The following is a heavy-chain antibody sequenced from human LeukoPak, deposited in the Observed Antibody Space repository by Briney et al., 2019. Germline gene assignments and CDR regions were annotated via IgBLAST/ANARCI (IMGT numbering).Heavy chain of an antibody. CDR1: GGSISSSSYY. V-gene: IGHV4-39*07. CDR3: ARDLGRWFGEFRNWFDP. D-gene: IGHD3-10*01. J-gene: IGHJ5*02. Sequence: SETLSLTCTVSGGSISSSSYYWGWIRQPPGKGLEWIGSIYYSGSTYYNPSLKSRVTISVDTSKNQFSLKLSSVTAADTAVYYCARDLGRWFGEFRNWFDPWGQGTLVTVSS. CDR2: IYYSGST.